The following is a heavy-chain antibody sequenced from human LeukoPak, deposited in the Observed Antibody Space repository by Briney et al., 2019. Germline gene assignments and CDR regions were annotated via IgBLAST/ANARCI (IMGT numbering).Heavy chain of an antibody. CDR3: ARATAGTGYYFDY. D-gene: IGHD6-13*01. CDR1: GGSMGSYY. CDR2: IYHSGST. Sequence: SETLSLTCTVSGGSMGSYYWTWIRQPPGKGLEWIGEIYHSGSTYYNPSLKSRVTISVDTSKSQFSLNLRSVTAADTAVYYCARATAGTGYYFDYWGQGTLLTVSS. J-gene: IGHJ4*02. V-gene: IGHV4-59*01.